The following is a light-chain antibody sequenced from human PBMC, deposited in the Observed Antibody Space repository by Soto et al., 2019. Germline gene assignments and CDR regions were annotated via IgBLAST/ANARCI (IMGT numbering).Light chain of an antibody. J-gene: IGKJ1*01. CDR2: GAS. Sequence: EIMLTQSPGTLSLSPGERATLSCRASQSVSSSYLAWYQQKPGQAPRLLIYGASSRATGIPDRFSGSGSGTDFTLTISSLEPEDFAMYYCQQYGSSPRTFGQGTKVDIK. V-gene: IGKV3-20*01. CDR1: QSVSSSY. CDR3: QQYGSSPRT.